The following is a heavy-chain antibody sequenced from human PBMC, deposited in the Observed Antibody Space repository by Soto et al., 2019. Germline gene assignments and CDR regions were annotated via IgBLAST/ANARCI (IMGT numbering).Heavy chain of an antibody. CDR3: ALHYGDYNFDY. V-gene: IGHV1-8*01. CDR1: GYTFASYD. J-gene: IGHJ4*02. Sequence: QVQLVQSGAEVKKPGASVKVSCKASGYTFASYDINWVRQATGQGLEWMGWMNPNSGNTGYAQKYQGSATMTSNTSISTAYMELRSLRSDDTAVYYCALHYGDYNFDYWRQGTLVTVSS. CDR2: MNPNSGNT. D-gene: IGHD4-17*01.